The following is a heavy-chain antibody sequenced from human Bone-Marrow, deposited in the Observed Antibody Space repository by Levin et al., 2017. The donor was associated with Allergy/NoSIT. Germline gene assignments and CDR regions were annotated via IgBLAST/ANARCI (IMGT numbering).Heavy chain of an antibody. J-gene: IGHJ6*02. V-gene: IGHV4-31*03. Sequence: PSETLSLTCTVSGGSISSGGYYWSWIRQHPGKGLEWIGYIYYSGSTYYNPSLKSRVTISVDTSKNQFSLKLSSVTAADTAVYYCARVPCSGGSCLGEYYYYYGMDVWGQGTTVTVSS. CDR2: IYYSGST. CDR1: GGSISSGGYY. D-gene: IGHD2-15*01. CDR3: ARVPCSGGSCLGEYYYYYGMDV.